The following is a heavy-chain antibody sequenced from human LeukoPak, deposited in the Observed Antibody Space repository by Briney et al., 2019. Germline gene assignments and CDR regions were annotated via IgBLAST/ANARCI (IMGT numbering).Heavy chain of an antibody. CDR2: IYYSGST. CDR1: GGSISSYY. J-gene: IGHJ3*02. CDR3: ARTNAFDI. Sequence: SETLSLTCTVSGGSISSYYWSWIRQPPGKGLEWIGYIYYSGSTNYNPSLKSRVTISADTSKNQFSLRLSSVTAADTAVCYCARTNAFDIWGQGTMVTVSS. V-gene: IGHV4-59*08.